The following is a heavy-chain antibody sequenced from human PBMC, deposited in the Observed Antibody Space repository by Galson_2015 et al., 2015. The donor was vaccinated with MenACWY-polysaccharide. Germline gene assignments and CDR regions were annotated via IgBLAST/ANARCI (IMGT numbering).Heavy chain of an antibody. Sequence: SVKVSCKASGYKFTSYDINWVRQATGQGLEWMGWMNPNSGNTGYAQKFQGRVTMTSNSAMTTAYIELSSLRSEDTAVYYCARIIARKYTFADSWGQGTLVTVSS. CDR3: ARIIARKYTFADS. J-gene: IGHJ4*02. CDR2: MNPNSGNT. CDR1: GYKFTSYD. D-gene: IGHD2-21*01. V-gene: IGHV1-8*01.